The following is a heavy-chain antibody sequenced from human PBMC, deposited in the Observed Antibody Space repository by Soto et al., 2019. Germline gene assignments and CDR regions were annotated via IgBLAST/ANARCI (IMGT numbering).Heavy chain of an antibody. D-gene: IGHD3-22*01. J-gene: IGHJ3*01. CDR2: IKQDGSEK. V-gene: IGHV3-7*04. CDR1: GFTFSNYW. CDR3: ARGDYHDNSGPFSDAVDV. Sequence: EVQLVESGGGLVQPGGSLRLSCAASGFTFSNYWMSWVRQAPGKGLEWVANIKQDGSEKWYVDSVKGRFTISRDNAKKSLFLQMNSLRVEDTAVYYCARGDYHDNSGPFSDAVDVWGQGTMVTVSS.